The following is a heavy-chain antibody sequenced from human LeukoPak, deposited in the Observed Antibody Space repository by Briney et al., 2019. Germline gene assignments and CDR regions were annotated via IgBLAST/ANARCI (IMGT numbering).Heavy chain of an antibody. J-gene: IGHJ4*02. CDR1: RFTFSTYA. CDR2: ISAGGGST. V-gene: IGHV3-23*01. CDR3: AKGSRGSGTYYFDY. D-gene: IGHD1-26*01. Sequence: GGSLRLSCAASRFTFSTYAMTWVRQAPGKWLEWVSSISAGGGSTYYADSVKGRFTISRDNSKNTLYLQMNSLRAEDTAVYYCAKGSRGSGTYYFDYWAREPWSPSPQ.